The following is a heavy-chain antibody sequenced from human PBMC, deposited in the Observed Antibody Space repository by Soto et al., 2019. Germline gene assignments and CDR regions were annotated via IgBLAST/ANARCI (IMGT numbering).Heavy chain of an antibody. Sequence: SETLSLTCTVSGGSISSYYWSWIRQPPGKGLEWIGYIYYSGSTNYNPSLKSRVTISADTSKNQFSLKLSSVTAADTVVYYCASGWFGEFVYQFDYWGQGTLVTVSS. D-gene: IGHD3-10*01. CDR2: IYYSGST. V-gene: IGHV4-59*01. CDR3: ASGWFGEFVYQFDY. CDR1: GGSISSYY. J-gene: IGHJ4*02.